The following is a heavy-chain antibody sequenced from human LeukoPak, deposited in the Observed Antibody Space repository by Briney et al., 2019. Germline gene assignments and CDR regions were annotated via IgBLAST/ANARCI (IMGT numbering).Heavy chain of an antibody. CDR2: ISYDGSNK. CDR3: AKGTHNNYPTD. CDR1: GFTFSSYG. Sequence: PGRSLRLSCAASGFTFSSYGMHWVRQAPGRGLEWVAVISYDGSNKYYADSAKGRFTISRDNSKNTLYLQMNSLRAEDTAVYYCAKGTHNNYPTDWGQGTLVTVSS. V-gene: IGHV3-30*18. J-gene: IGHJ4*02. D-gene: IGHD4-11*01.